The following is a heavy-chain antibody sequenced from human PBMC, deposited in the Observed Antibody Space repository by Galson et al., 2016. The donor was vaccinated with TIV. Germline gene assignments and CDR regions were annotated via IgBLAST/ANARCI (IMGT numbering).Heavy chain of an antibody. CDR1: GFSFSRNA. Sequence: SLRLSCAATGFSFSRNAMHWVRQAPDRGLEWVAVISYDGSNKYYADSVKGRLGIARDNYRNTLYLQMNSLRTKDTAVYYCATSIEGENIYYYCMDVWGQGTTVTVSS. CDR3: ATSIEGENIYYYCMDV. J-gene: IGHJ6*02. D-gene: IGHD1-26*01. CDR2: ISYDGSNK. V-gene: IGHV3-30*09.